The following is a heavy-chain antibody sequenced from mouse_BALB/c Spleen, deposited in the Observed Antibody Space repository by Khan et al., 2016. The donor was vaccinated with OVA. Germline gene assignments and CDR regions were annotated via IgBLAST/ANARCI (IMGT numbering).Heavy chain of an antibody. V-gene: IGHV1-4*01. D-gene: IGHD2-14*01. CDR1: GYTFTTYT. Sequence: QVQLKQSGAELARPGASEKMSCKASGYTFTTYTMHWVKQRPGQGLEWIGYINPSNGYTNYNQKFKDKSTLTADKSSSTAYMQLSSLTSDYSAVYYCAREGAYYRSDGWFSYWGQGTLVTVSA. J-gene: IGHJ3*01. CDR2: INPSNGYT. CDR3: AREGAYYRSDGWFSY.